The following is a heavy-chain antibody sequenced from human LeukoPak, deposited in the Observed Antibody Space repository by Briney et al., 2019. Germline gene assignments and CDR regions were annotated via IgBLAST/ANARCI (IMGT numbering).Heavy chain of an antibody. CDR2: IYPGGSII. CDR3: ACRIYSDTWSDP. Sequence: GESLKISCKGFGNSFTNYWIGWVRQMPGKGLEWMGIIYPGGSIIHYSPSFQGQVTISADKSISTAYLQWTSLKDSDSAMYYRACRIYSDTWSDPWGQGTLVTVSS. J-gene: IGHJ5*02. CDR1: GNSFTNYW. V-gene: IGHV5-51*01. D-gene: IGHD5-12*01.